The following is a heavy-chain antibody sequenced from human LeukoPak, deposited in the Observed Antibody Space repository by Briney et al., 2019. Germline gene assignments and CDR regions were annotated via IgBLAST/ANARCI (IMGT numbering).Heavy chain of an antibody. V-gene: IGHV3-74*01. CDR3: ARDRGPRTGFMVREAYDY. Sequence: GGSLRLSCAGSGFTATTNYMSWVRQAPGKGLVWVSRINTDGSITNYADSVKGRFSISRDNAKNTLYLQMSSLRAEDTAVYYCARDRGPRTGFMVREAYDYWGQGTLVTVSS. J-gene: IGHJ4*02. CDR2: INTDGSIT. D-gene: IGHD3-10*01. CDR1: GFTATTNY.